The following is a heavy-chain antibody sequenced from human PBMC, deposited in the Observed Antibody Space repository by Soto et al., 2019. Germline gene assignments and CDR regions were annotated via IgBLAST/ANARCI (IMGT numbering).Heavy chain of an antibody. J-gene: IGHJ4*02. Sequence: ASVKVSCKASGYTFTGYYMHWVRQAPGQGLEWMGWINPNSGGTNYAQKFQGWVTMTRDTSISTAYMELSRLRSDDTAVYYCARGTVRGIAAPLYYFDYWGQGTLVTVSS. CDR2: INPNSGGT. D-gene: IGHD6-13*01. V-gene: IGHV1-2*04. CDR1: GYTFTGYY. CDR3: ARGTVRGIAAPLYYFDY.